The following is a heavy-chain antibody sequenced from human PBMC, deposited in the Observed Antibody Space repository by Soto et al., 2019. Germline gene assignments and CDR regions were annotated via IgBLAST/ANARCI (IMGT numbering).Heavy chain of an antibody. J-gene: IGHJ5*02. CDR3: ATQGVVRGVAAS. CDR1: GFTFSTYS. CDR2: ISFSSSSI. V-gene: IGHV3-21*01. Sequence: EVQLVESGGGLVKPGGSLRLSCAASGFTFSTYSMSWVRQAPGKGLEWVSSISFSSSSIFYADSVKGRFTISRDNAKHSLYLQMTSLRAEDTAVYYCATQGVVRGVAASWGQGTLVTVSS. D-gene: IGHD3-10*01.